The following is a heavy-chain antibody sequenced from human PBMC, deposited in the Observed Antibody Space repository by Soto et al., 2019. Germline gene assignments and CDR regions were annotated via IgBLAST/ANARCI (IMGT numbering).Heavy chain of an antibody. D-gene: IGHD1-26*01. CDR1: GGSISSYY. CDR3: ARDYYGRRNYFDY. CDR2: IYYSGST. J-gene: IGHJ4*02. Sequence: SETLSLTCTVSGGSISSYYWSWIRQPPGKGLEWIGYIYYSGSTNYNPSLKSRVTISVDTSKNQFSLKLSSVTAADTAVYYCARDYYGRRNYFDYWGQGTLVTVSS. V-gene: IGHV4-59*01.